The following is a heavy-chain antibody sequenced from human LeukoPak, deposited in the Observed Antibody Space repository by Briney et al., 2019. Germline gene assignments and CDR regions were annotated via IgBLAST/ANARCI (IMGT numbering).Heavy chain of an antibody. V-gene: IGHV1-46*01. D-gene: IGHD1-26*01. Sequence: ASVKVSCKASGYTFTSYYMHWVRQAPGQGLEWMGIINPSGGSTSYAQKFQGRVTMTRDTSTSTVYMELSSLRSEDTAVYYCATVSGSYYWFDPWGQGTLVTVSS. CDR3: ATVSGSYYWFDP. CDR2: INPSGGST. J-gene: IGHJ5*02. CDR1: GYTFTSYY.